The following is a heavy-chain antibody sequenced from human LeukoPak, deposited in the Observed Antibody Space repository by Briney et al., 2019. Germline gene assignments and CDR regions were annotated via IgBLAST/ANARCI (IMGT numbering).Heavy chain of an antibody. D-gene: IGHD3-10*01. Sequence: PGGSLRLSCAASGFTLRNFWMFWVRQAPGKGPVCVSRISGEGSTTTYADSVKGRFTISRDNAKNMVYLQMNSLRPEDTALYYCAKAQYLSFDVFDSWGQGTMVTVSS. CDR1: GFTLRNFW. J-gene: IGHJ3*02. V-gene: IGHV3-74*01. CDR3: AKAQYLSFDVFDS. CDR2: ISGEGSTT.